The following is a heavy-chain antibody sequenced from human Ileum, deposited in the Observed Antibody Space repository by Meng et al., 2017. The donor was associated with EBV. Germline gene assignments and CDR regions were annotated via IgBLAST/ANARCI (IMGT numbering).Heavy chain of an antibody. CDR2: TSHSGST. J-gene: IGHJ4*02. D-gene: IGHD3-22*01. CDR1: GGSISRSDW. Sequence: VGLRGPGPGLVYTVGTLFFPSAVVGGSISRSDWWSWVRQPPGKGLEWIGETSHSGSTNYSPSLKSRVTISLDKSKNQLSLKLNSVTAADTAVYYCASSDYYRSDYWGQGTLVTVSS. V-gene: IGHV4-4*02. CDR3: ASSDYYRSDY.